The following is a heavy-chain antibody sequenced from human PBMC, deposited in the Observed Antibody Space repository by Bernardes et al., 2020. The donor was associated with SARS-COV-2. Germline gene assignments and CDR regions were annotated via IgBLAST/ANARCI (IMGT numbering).Heavy chain of an antibody. Sequence: GGSLRLSCAASAFTFSSYEMNWVRQAPGKGLEWIAYISGSGSSIFYADSVKGRFTISRDNAKSSLYLLMNSLRAEDTAVYYCVRDGGPFYGYDDAFDIWGQGTLVTVSS. V-gene: IGHV3-48*03. CDR1: AFTFSSYE. CDR2: ISGSGSSI. J-gene: IGHJ3*02. CDR3: VRDGGPFYGYDDAFDI. D-gene: IGHD4-17*01.